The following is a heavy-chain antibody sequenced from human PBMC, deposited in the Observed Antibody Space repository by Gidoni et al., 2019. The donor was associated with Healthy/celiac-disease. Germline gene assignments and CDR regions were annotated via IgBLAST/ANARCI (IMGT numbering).Heavy chain of an antibody. CDR1: GGSFRCYY. CDR3: ARGLRSSGGSYPPVWGYYYGMDV. V-gene: IGHV4-34*01. CDR2: IKQRGSP. J-gene: IGHJ6*02. Sequence: QVQLQQWGAGLLKPSETLSLTCAVYGGSFRCYYWTGIRQPPGKGLEWIGEIKQRGSPNKNPSLKSRVTISVDTSKNQFSLKLSSVTAADTAVYYCARGLRSSGGSYPPVWGYYYGMDVWGQGTTVTVSS. D-gene: IGHD2-15*01.